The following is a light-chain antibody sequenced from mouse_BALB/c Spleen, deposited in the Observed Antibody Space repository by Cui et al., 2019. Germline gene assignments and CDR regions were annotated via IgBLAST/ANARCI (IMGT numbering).Light chain of an antibody. CDR1: TRVSY. CDR2: LTS. V-gene: IGKV4-68*01. J-gene: IGKJ4*01. Sequence: QIVLTQSPALMSASPGEKVTMTCRASTRVSYMYWYQQKPSASPKPLIYLTSNLASGVPARFSGSGSGTAYSLTISSMEAEDAATYYCQQCNSNPCTFGAGTKLEIK. CDR3: QQCNSNPCT.